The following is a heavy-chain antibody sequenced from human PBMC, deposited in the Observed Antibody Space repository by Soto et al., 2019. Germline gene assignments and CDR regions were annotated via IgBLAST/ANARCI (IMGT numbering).Heavy chain of an antibody. CDR1: GGSISSGDYY. D-gene: IGHD3-22*01. V-gene: IGHV4-30-4*01. CDR2: IYYSGST. Sequence: SETLSLTGTVSGGSISSGDYYWSWICQPPGKGLEWIGYIYYSGSTYYNPSLKSRVTISVDTSKNQFSLKLSSVTAADTAVYYCARGTLNYYDSSGSLRHFDYWGQGTLVTVSS. J-gene: IGHJ4*02. CDR3: ARGTLNYYDSSGSLRHFDY.